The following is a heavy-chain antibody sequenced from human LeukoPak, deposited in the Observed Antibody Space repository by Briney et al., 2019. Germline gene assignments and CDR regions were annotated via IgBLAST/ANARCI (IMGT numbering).Heavy chain of an antibody. D-gene: IGHD3-10*01. CDR2: ISGSGGST. J-gene: IGHJ4*02. Sequence: GSLRLSCAASGFTFSSYAMSWVRQAPGKGLEWVSAISGSGGSTYYADSVKGRFTISRDNSKNTLYLQMNSLRAEDTAVYYCAKEGRITMVRGVIAHSDYWGQGTLVTVSS. V-gene: IGHV3-23*01. CDR3: AKEGRITMVRGVIAHSDY. CDR1: GFTFSSYA.